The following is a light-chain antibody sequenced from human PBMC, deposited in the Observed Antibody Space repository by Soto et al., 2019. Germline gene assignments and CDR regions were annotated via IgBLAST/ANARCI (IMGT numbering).Light chain of an antibody. Sequence: QSVLTQPPSASGTPGQRVTISCSGSSSNIGSTYVYWYQQLPGTAPKLLIYRNNQRPSEIPDRFSGSKSGTSASLAISGLRSEDEADYYCAAWDDSRRGWLFGGGTKVTVL. J-gene: IGLJ3*02. CDR2: RNN. V-gene: IGLV1-47*01. CDR3: AAWDDSRRGWL. CDR1: SSNIGSTY.